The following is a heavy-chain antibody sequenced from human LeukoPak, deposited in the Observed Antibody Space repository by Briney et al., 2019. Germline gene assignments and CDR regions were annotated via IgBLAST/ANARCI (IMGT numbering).Heavy chain of an antibody. CDR1: GFTFSSYA. CDR3: ARDKGPDWYFDL. V-gene: IGHV3-23*01. CDR2: ISGNGGTT. J-gene: IGHJ2*01. Sequence: GGSLRLSCAASGFTFSSYAMSCFRQAPGKGLEWVSAISGNGGTTYYADSVKGRFTFSRDNSKNTLYLQMNSLRAEDTAVYYCARDKGPDWYFDLWGRGTLVTVSS.